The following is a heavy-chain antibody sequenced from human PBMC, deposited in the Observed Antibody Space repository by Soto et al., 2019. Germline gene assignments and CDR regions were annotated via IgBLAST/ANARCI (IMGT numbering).Heavy chain of an antibody. J-gene: IGHJ4*02. V-gene: IGHV4-59*01. D-gene: IGHD2-2*01. CDR1: GDSINSYY. Sequence: SETLSLTCTVPGDSINSYYWSWIRQSPGKGLEWIGYVYYSGTTYYNPSLQSRVTISVDTSKKQFSLKVRSVTAADTAIYFCARAGSTWRSFFEYWGQGSLVTVSS. CDR3: ARAGSTWRSFFEY. CDR2: VYYSGTT.